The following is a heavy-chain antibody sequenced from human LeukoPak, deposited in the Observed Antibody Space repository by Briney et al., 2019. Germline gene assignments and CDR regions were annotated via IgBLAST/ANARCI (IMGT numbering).Heavy chain of an antibody. CDR2: IYTSGST. CDR3: AASYYVSGSYWFPFDP. J-gene: IGHJ5*02. D-gene: IGHD3-10*01. CDR1: GGSISSGSYY. V-gene: IGHV4-61*02. Sequence: PPQTLSLTCTVSGGSISSGSYYWSWIRQPAGKGLEWIGRIYTSGSTNYNPSLKSRVTISVGTSKNQFSLKLSSVTAADTAVYYCAASYYVSGSYWFPFDPWGQGTLVTVSS.